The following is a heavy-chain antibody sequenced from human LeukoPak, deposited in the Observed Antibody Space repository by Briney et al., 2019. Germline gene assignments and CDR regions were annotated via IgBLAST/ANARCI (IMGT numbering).Heavy chain of an antibody. CDR2: IYYSGST. CDR1: GGSISSGDYY. D-gene: IGHD5-18*01. Sequence: SETLSLTCTVSGGSISSGDYYWSWIRQPPGKCLEWIGYIYYSGSTYYNPSLKSRVTISVDTSKNQFSLKLSSVTAADTAVYYCARGGVWLREVDYWGQGTLVTVSS. V-gene: IGHV4-30-4*01. CDR3: ARGGVWLREVDY. J-gene: IGHJ4*02.